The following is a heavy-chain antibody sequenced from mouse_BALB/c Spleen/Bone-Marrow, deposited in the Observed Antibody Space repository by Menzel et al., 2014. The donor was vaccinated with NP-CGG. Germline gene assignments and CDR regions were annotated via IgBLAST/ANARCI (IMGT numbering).Heavy chain of an antibody. Sequence: VQLQQSGPDLVKPGASVKMSCKASVYSFTGYFMNWVMQSHGKSLEWIGRINPDNGDTFYNQKFKGKATLTVDRSSNTAHMDLRSLASEDSAVYYCARSDFYFDYWGQGTTLTVSS. D-gene: IGHD2-13*01. CDR1: VYSFTGYF. V-gene: IGHV1-20*02. CDR3: ARSDFYFDY. J-gene: IGHJ2*01. CDR2: INPDNGDT.